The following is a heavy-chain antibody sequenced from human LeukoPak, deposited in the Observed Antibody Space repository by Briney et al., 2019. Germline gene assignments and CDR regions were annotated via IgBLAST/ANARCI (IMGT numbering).Heavy chain of an antibody. CDR2: IGTAGDT. Sequence: GGSLRLSCAASGFTFSSYDLHCVRQATGKGLEWVSAIGTAGDTYYSGSVKGRFIISRENAKSSLYLQMNSLRVGDTALYYCTRGGRDGFDIWGQGNMVTVSS. V-gene: IGHV3-13*01. CDR1: GFTFSSYD. CDR3: TRGGRDGFDI. J-gene: IGHJ3*02. D-gene: IGHD2-15*01.